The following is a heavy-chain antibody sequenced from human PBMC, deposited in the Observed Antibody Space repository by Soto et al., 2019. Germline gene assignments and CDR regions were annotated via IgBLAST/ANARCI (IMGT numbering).Heavy chain of an antibody. J-gene: IGHJ4*02. V-gene: IGHV4-59*01. CDR2: IYYSGST. CDR1: GGSISSYY. CDR3: ARGWGEAFDS. Sequence: QVQLQESGPGLVKPSETLSLTCTVSGGSISSYYWSWIRQPPGKGLEWIGYIYYSGSTNYNPSLKSRVTISVDTSKNQFSLKLSSVTAADTAVYYCARGWGEAFDSWGQGTLVTVSS. D-gene: IGHD3-16*01.